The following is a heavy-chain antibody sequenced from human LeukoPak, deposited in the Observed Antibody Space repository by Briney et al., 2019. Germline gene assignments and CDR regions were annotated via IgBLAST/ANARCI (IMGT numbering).Heavy chain of an antibody. CDR1: AFTFRSYE. V-gene: IGHV3-48*03. CDR3: ARSARLMKGVVEVTALDD. CDR2: LSSSGSAF. D-gene: IGHD3-3*01. J-gene: IGHJ4*02. Sequence: EGSLRLSCAASAFTFRSYEMNWVRQAPGKGLEWIAYLSSSGSAFSYADSVKGRFTIARDNAKNSVYLEMNSLRADDTAVYYCARSARLMKGVVEVTALDDWGQGTLVTVSS.